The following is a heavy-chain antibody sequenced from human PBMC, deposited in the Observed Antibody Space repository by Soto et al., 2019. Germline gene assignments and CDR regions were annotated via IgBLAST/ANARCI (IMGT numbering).Heavy chain of an antibody. V-gene: IGHV3-30*18. J-gene: IGHJ5*02. CDR2: ISHDGSKK. Sequence: GGSLRLSCAASGFTFSTHGMHWVRQAPGKGPEWVAVISHDGSKKYYVESVESRFSISRDNSKSIVHLQMNNVRTEDTAVYYCAKDKGPYYDFWSGQRWFDPWGQGTLVTVSS. D-gene: IGHD3-3*01. CDR1: GFTFSTHG. CDR3: AKDKGPYYDFWSGQRWFDP.